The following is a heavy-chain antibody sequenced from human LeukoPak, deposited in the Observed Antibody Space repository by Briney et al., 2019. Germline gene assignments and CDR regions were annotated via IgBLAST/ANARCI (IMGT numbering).Heavy chain of an antibody. CDR2: INSDGSIT. D-gene: IGHD5-18*01. CDR3: ASVYSRPWY. V-gene: IGHV3-74*01. CDR1: GFTLSSYW. J-gene: IGHJ4*02. Sequence: GGSLRLSCAASGFTLSSYWMHWVRQAPGKGLVWVSRINSDGSITGYADSVKGRFTISRDNAKNTLYLQMNSLRAEDTAVYYCASVYSRPWYWGQGTLVTVSS.